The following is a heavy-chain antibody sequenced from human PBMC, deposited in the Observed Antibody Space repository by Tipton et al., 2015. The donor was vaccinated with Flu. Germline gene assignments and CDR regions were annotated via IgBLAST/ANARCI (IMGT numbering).Heavy chain of an antibody. D-gene: IGHD4-17*01. J-gene: IGHJ1*01. V-gene: IGHV3-33*08. CDR3: ARDIRSDGDYGYFQH. CDR1: GIILSTYG. Sequence: SLRLSCEASGIILSTYGMHWVRQAPGKGLEWVAVIWYDGSNKYYADSVKGRFTISRDNSKNTLYLQMNSLRAEDTAVYYCARDIRSDGDYGYFQHWGQGTLVIVSS. CDR2: IWYDGSNK.